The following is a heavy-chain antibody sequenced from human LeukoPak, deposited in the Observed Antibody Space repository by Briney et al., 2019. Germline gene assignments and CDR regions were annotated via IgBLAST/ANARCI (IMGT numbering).Heavy chain of an antibody. CDR3: ARLAPIGVVTVNPPYFDY. J-gene: IGHJ4*02. V-gene: IGHV1-2*02. CDR1: GYTFTGYY. CDR2: INPNSGGT. Sequence: GASVKVSCKASGYTFTGYYMHWVRQAPGQGLEWMGGINPNSGGTNYAQKFQSRVTMIRDTSISITYMELSRLRTDDTAVYYGARLAPIGVVTVNPPYFDYWGQGTLVTVSS. D-gene: IGHD2-21*02.